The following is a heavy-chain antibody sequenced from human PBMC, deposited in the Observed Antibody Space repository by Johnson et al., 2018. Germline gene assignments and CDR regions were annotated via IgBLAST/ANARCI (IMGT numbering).Heavy chain of an antibody. J-gene: IGHJ3*02. D-gene: IGHD2/OR15-2a*01. Sequence: QVQLQQWGAGLLKPSETLSLTCAVYGGSFSGYYWSWIRQPPGKGLEWIGEITRSGSTNYKPSLKSRVTISVDTSNNQFSLKLTSVTAADTAVYYCAKTFYRMRSETAGVCDIWGQGTMVTVSA. CDR3: AKTFYRMRSETAGVCDI. CDR1: GGSFSGYY. V-gene: IGHV4-34*01. CDR2: ITRSGST.